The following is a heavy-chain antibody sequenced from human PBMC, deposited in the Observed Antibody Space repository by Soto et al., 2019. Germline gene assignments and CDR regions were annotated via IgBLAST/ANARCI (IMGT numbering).Heavy chain of an antibody. CDR3: VRDAFDCYAAGTSLG. CDR2: ISYDGNNK. V-gene: IGHV3-30*07. D-gene: IGHD3-10*01. J-gene: IGHJ1*01. CDR1: GFPFTSFA. Sequence: QVQLVESGGGVVQPGGSLTLSCAASGFPFTSFAFHWVRQAPGKGLECAAMISYDGNNKYYTDSVRGRFSISRDDSKHTVYLQMNSLRPEDTAVYYCVRDAFDCYAAGTSLGWGQGIMVTISS.